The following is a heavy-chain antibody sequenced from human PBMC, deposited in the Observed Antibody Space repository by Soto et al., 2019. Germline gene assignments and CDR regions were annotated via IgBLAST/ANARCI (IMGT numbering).Heavy chain of an antibody. D-gene: IGHD3-22*01. J-gene: IGHJ6*02. CDR3: AKDYHDGSGFYDNYGMDV. V-gene: IGHV3-23*01. CDR1: GLTLSSYA. CDR2: ISGSGTST. Sequence: XGSLRLSCSASGLTLSSYAMSWVRKAPGKGLEWVSGISGSGTSTYYADSVKGRFTISRDNSRNTLYLQMNSLRAEDTAVYYCAKDYHDGSGFYDNYGMDVWGQGTTVTVSS.